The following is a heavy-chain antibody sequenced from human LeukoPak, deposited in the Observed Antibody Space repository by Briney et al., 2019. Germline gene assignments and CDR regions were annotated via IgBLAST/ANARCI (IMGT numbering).Heavy chain of an antibody. CDR2: ISSNSDYI. V-gene: IGHV3-21*01. D-gene: IGHD2-21*01. CDR3: ARGFCGGDCYDY. CDR1: GFTFSSYH. Sequence: GGSLRLSCAASGFTFSSYHINWVRQAPGKGLEWVSSISSNSDYIYYADSVKGRFTISRDNAKNSLYLQMNSLRAEDTAVYYCARGFCGGDCYDYWGQGTLVTVSS. J-gene: IGHJ4*02.